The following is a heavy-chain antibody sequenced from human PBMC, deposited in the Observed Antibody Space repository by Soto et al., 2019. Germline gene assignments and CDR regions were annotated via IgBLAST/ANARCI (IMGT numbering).Heavy chain of an antibody. CDR2: ISAYNGNT. D-gene: IGHD6-13*01. Sequence: QVQLVQSGAAVKKPGASVKVSCKASGYTFTSYGISWVRQAPGQGLEWMGWISAYNGNTNSAQKLQGRVTITTDQSTSTAYMERRSLRTDDTAVYYGAGDGRQQLGIRWYYYGMDFWGQETTVTVSS. CDR3: AGDGRQQLGIRWYYYGMDF. J-gene: IGHJ6*02. CDR1: GYTFTSYG. V-gene: IGHV1-18*01.